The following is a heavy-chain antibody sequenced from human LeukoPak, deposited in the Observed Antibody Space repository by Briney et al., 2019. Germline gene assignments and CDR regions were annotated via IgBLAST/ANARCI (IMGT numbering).Heavy chain of an antibody. CDR2: IRSRSTNYAT. Sequence: GGSLRLSCAASGLTISDSSVEWVRQASGKGLGWVARIRSRSTNYATAYRESVKGRFTISRDDSKNTAFLQMDSLQTDDTAVYYCTIGGGCSGGDCYYFDYWSQGTLVTVSS. CDR3: TIGGGCSGGDCYYFDY. D-gene: IGHD2-21*02. CDR1: GLTISDSS. J-gene: IGHJ4*02. V-gene: IGHV3-73*01.